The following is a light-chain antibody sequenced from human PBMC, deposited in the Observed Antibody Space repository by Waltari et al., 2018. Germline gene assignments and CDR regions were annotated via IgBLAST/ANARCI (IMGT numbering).Light chain of an antibody. CDR1: QSVLYSPNNKNY. CDR3: QQYYSTPLT. Sequence: DIVMTQSPDSLAVSLGERATINCKSSQSVLYSPNNKNYLAWFQQKPGQPPKLLIYWASTREYGVPDRFSGSGSVTDFTLTISSLQAEDVAIYYCQQYYSTPLTFGGGTKVEIK. J-gene: IGKJ4*01. V-gene: IGKV4-1*01. CDR2: WAS.